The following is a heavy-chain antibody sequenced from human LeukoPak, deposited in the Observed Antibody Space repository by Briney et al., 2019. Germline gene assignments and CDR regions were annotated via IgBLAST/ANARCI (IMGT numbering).Heavy chain of an antibody. CDR3: ARGGNHVLRFLEWLYYLDY. D-gene: IGHD3-3*01. Sequence: GASVKVSCKASGGTFSSYAISWVRQAPGQGLEWMGGIIPIFGTANYAQKFQGRVTITADGSTSTAYMELSSLGSEDTAVYYCARGGNHVLRFLEWLYYLDYWGQGTLVTVSS. CDR2: IIPIFGTA. CDR1: GGTFSSYA. V-gene: IGHV1-69*13. J-gene: IGHJ4*02.